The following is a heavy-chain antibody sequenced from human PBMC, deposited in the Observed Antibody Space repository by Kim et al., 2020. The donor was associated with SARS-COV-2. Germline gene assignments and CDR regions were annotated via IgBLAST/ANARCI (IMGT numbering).Heavy chain of an antibody. D-gene: IGHD2-2*01. V-gene: IGHV4-34*01. CDR3: ARVRDIVVVPAAIGY. J-gene: IGHJ4*02. Sequence: PSLKSRVTISADTSKNQVSLKLSSVTAADTAVYYCARVRDIVVVPAAIGYWGQGTLVTVSS.